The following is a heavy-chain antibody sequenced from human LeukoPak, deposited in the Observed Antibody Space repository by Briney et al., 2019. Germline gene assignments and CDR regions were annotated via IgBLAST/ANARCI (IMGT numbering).Heavy chain of an antibody. CDR3: ARGRVDAIYCSGGSCYSFPDY. V-gene: IGHV4-30-2*01. CDR1: GGSISSGGYY. J-gene: IGHJ4*02. CDR2: IYHSGST. Sequence: SETLSLTCTVSGGSISSGGYYWSWIRQPPGKGLEWIGYIYHSGSTYYNPSLKSRVTISVDRSKNQFSLKLSSVTAADTAVYYCARGRVDAIYCSGGSCYSFPDYWGQGTLVTVSS. D-gene: IGHD2-15*01.